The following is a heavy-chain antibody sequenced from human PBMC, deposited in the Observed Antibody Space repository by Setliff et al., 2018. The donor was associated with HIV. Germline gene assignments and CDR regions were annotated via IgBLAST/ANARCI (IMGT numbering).Heavy chain of an antibody. CDR3: TTGYGDYGPIDY. Sequence: PGGSLRLSCAASGFDFSSQAMSWVRQAPGKGLEWLSVISGHTINVYYADSVKGRFTISRDNSKNTLYLQMNSLKTEDTAVYYCTTGYGDYGPIDYWGQGTLVTVSS. J-gene: IGHJ4*02. CDR1: GFDFSSQA. D-gene: IGHD4-17*01. V-gene: IGHV3-23*01. CDR2: ISGHTINV.